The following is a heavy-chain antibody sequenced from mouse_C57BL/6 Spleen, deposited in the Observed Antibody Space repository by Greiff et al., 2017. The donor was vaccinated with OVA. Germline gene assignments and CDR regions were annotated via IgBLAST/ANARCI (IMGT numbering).Heavy chain of an antibody. Sequence: EVQGVESGGGLVKPGGSLKLSCAASGFTFSDYGMHWVRQAPEKGLEWVAYISSGSSTIYYADTVKGRFTISRDNAKNTLFLQMTSLRSEDTAMYYCAITTVVAPMDYWGQGTSVTVSS. CDR2: ISSGSSTI. V-gene: IGHV5-17*01. CDR3: AITTVVAPMDY. D-gene: IGHD1-1*01. CDR1: GFTFSDYG. J-gene: IGHJ4*01.